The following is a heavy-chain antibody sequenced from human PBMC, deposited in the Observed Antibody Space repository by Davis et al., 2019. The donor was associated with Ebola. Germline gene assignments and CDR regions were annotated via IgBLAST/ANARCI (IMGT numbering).Heavy chain of an antibody. J-gene: IGHJ5*01. CDR2: IYPGDSDT. CDR1: GYSFTSYW. V-gene: IGHV5-51*01. Sequence: GESLKISCKGSGYSFTSYWIGLVRQLPGKGLEWMGIIYPGDSDTRYSPSFQGQVTLSADKSINTAYLHWSSLKASDTAFYYCAGLMAASGAMWFDSWGQGTLVTVSS. CDR3: AGLMAASGAMWFDS. D-gene: IGHD3-10*01.